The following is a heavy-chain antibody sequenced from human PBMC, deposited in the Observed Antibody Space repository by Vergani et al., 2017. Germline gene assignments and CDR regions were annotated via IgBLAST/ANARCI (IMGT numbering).Heavy chain of an antibody. J-gene: IGHJ3*02. CDR1: GYTFIDSY. CDR3: ARMERELLSGKAFDI. CDR2: INPNSGGT. D-gene: IGHD1-26*01. Sequence: VQLVQSGADLKKPGASLKVSCKASGYTFIDSYIHWVRQAPGQGLEWMGWINPNSGGTNYAQKFQGRVTMTRDTSISTAYMELSRLRSDDTAVYYCARMERELLSGKAFDIWGQGTMVTVSS. V-gene: IGHV1-2*02.